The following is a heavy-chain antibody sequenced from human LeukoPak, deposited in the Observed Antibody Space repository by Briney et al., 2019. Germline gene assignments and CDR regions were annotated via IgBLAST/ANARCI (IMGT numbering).Heavy chain of an antibody. V-gene: IGHV4-59*01. Sequence: PSETLSLTCTVSGGSISSYYWSWIRQPPGKGLEWIGYFPYTGSTNYNPSLRSRVTLSVDTSKNQFSLKLSSVTAADTAVYYCARVPARRVVTTPTYFDLWGQGTLVTVSS. J-gene: IGHJ4*02. CDR3: ARVPARRVVTTPTYFDL. CDR2: FPYTGST. CDR1: GGSISSYY. D-gene: IGHD2-21*02.